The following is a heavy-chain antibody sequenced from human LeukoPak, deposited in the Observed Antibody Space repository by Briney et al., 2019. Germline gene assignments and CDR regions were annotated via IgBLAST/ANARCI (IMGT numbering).Heavy chain of an antibody. Sequence: GRSLRLSCAASGFTFDNYGMHWVRQAPGKGLEWVSGISRNSGSIGYADSVKARSTISRDNAKNSLYLQVNSLRADDTALYYCAKEGAHGSGFDRWGQGTMVTVSS. CDR1: GFTFDNYG. V-gene: IGHV3-9*01. J-gene: IGHJ3*02. D-gene: IGHD1-26*01. CDR2: ISRNSGSI. CDR3: AKEGAHGSGFDR.